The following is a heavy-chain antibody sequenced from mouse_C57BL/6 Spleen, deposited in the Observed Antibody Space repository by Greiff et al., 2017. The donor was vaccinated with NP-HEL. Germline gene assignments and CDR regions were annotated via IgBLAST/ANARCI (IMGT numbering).Heavy chain of an antibody. D-gene: IGHD1-1*01. V-gene: IGHV1-54*01. CDR3: ARGDYGSGYFDY. CDR2: INPGSGGT. CDR1: GYAFTNYL. J-gene: IGHJ2*01. Sequence: VQLQQSGAELVRPGTSVKVSCKASGYAFTNYLIEWVKQRPGQGLEWIGVINPGSGGTNYNEKFKGKATLTADKSSSTAYMQLSSLTSEDSAVYFCARGDYGSGYFDYWGQGTTLTVSS.